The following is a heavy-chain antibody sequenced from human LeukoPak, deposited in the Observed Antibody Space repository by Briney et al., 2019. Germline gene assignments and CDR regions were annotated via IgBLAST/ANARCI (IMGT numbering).Heavy chain of an antibody. Sequence: SETLSLTCTVSGYSISSGYYWGWIRQPPGKGLEWIGSIYHSGSTYYNPSLKSRVTISVDTSKNQFSLKLSSVTAADTAVYYCATVKYYYGSGSSNWFDPWGQGTLVTVSS. J-gene: IGHJ5*02. CDR3: ATVKYYYGSGSSNWFDP. D-gene: IGHD3-10*01. CDR2: IYHSGST. CDR1: GYSISSGYY. V-gene: IGHV4-38-2*02.